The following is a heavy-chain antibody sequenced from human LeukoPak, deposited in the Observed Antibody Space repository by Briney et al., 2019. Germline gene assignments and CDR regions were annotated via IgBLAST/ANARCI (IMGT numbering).Heavy chain of an antibody. CDR1: GFTFSSYW. Sequence: PGGSLRLXCAASGFTFSSYWMHWVRQAPGKALVWVSRINSDGSSTSYADSVKGRFTISRDNAKNTLYLQMNSLRAEDTAVYYCARSAGTTFDYWGQGTLVTVSS. V-gene: IGHV3-74*01. J-gene: IGHJ4*02. CDR3: ARSAGTTFDY. CDR2: INSDGSST. D-gene: IGHD1-7*01.